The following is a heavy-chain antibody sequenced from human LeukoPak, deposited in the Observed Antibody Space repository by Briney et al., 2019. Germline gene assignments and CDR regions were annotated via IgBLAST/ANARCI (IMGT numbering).Heavy chain of an antibody. Sequence: PGGSLRLSCAASGFTFSTYGMHWVRQAPGKGLEWVAFIWFDGSNKYYGDSVKGRFTISRDNSKNTLNLQVNSLRAEDAAVYYCARDRTAFDIWGQGTMVTVSS. CDR3: ARDRTAFDI. J-gene: IGHJ3*02. CDR1: GFTFSTYG. CDR2: IWFDGSNK. V-gene: IGHV3-30*02.